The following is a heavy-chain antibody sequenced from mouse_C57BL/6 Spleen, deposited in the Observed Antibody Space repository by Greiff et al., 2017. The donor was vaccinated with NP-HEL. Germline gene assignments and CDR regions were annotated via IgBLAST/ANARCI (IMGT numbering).Heavy chain of an antibody. V-gene: IGHV1-74*01. CDR2: IHPSDSDT. CDR3: AIRGRAAQAAHYYAMDY. Sequence: VQLQQPGAELVKPGASVKVSCKASGYTFTSYWMHWVKQRPGQGLEWIGRIHPSDSDTNYNQKFKGKATLTVDKSSSTAYMQLSSLTSEDSAVYYCAIRGRAAQAAHYYAMDYWGQGTSVTVSS. J-gene: IGHJ4*01. CDR1: GYTFTSYW. D-gene: IGHD3-2*02.